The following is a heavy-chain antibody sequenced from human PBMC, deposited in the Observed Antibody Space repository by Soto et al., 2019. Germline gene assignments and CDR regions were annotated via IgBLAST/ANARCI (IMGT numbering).Heavy chain of an antibody. J-gene: IGHJ4*02. CDR2: ISAYNGNT. Sequence: ASVKVSCKASGYTFTSHGISWVRQAPGQGLEWMGWISAYNGNTNYAQKLQGRVTMTTDTSTSTAYMELRSLRSDDTAVYYCARQGTIYYYDSSGYYNDYWGQGTLVTVSS. CDR3: ARQGTIYYYDSSGYYNDY. D-gene: IGHD3-22*01. CDR1: GYTFTSHG. V-gene: IGHV1-18*04.